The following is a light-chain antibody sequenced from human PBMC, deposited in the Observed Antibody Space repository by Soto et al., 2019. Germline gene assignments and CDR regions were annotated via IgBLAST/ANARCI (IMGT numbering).Light chain of an antibody. CDR1: QSVSSN. V-gene: IGKV3-15*01. Sequence: EIVLTQSPATLSVSPGERATLSCRASQSVSSNLAWYQQKPGQAPRLLIYGASTRATGIPARFSGSGSGTDFTLTISRLEPEDFVLYYCQHFRAFGQGTRLEIK. J-gene: IGKJ5*01. CDR2: GAS. CDR3: QHFRA.